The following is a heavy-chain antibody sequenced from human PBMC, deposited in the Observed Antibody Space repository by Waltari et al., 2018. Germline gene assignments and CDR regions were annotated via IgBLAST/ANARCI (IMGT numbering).Heavy chain of an antibody. Sequence: QVQLVQSGAEVKKPGSSVKVSCKASGGTFSSYAISWVRQAPGQGLEWMGGIIPIFGTANYAQKFQGRVMITTDESTSTAYMELSSLRSEDTAVYYCASLYCSSTSCYEAFDIWGQGTMVTVSS. D-gene: IGHD2-2*01. CDR2: IIPIFGTA. CDR3: ASLYCSSTSCYEAFDI. J-gene: IGHJ3*02. CDR1: GGTFSSYA. V-gene: IGHV1-69*05.